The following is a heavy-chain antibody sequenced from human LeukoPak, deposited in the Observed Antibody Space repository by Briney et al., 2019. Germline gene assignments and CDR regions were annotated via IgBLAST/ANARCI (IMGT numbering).Heavy chain of an antibody. V-gene: IGHV3-30*02. D-gene: IGHD3-10*01. CDR2: IRYDGSNK. CDR1: GFTFSSYA. CDR3: AKGSPGGLSAFDI. Sequence: GGSLRLSCAASGFTFSSYAMSWVRQAPGKGLEWVAFIRYDGSNKYYADSVKGRFTISRDNSKNTLYLQMNSLRAEDTAVYYCAKGSPGGLSAFDIWGQGTMVTVSS. J-gene: IGHJ3*02.